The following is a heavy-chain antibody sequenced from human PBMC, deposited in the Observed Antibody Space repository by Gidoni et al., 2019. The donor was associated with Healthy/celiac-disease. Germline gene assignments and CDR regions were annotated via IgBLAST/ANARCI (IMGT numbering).Heavy chain of an antibody. V-gene: IGHV3-48*02. J-gene: IGHJ4*02. CDR2: ISSSSSTI. Sequence: EVQLVESGGGLVQPGGSLRLSCAASGFTFISYSMNWVRQAPGKGLEWVSYISSSSSTIYYADSVKGRFTISRENAKNSLYLQMNSLRDEDTAVYYCATSIAVAGRYFDYWGQGTLVTVSS. CDR1: GFTFISYS. D-gene: IGHD6-19*01. CDR3: ATSIAVAGRYFDY.